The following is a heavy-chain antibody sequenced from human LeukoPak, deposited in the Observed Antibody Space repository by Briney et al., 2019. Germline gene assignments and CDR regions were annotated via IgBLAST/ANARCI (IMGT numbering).Heavy chain of an antibody. Sequence: GGSLRLSCAASGFPFSSYAMFWVRQVPGKGLVWVSRIKSDGSSTTYADSAKGRFTISRDNAQNTLYLQMNSLRVEDTAVYYCASVLPGRGGDFSWGQGTLVTVSS. D-gene: IGHD2-21*02. J-gene: IGHJ4*02. CDR1: GFPFSSYA. V-gene: IGHV3-74*01. CDR3: ASVLPGRGGDFS. CDR2: IKSDGSST.